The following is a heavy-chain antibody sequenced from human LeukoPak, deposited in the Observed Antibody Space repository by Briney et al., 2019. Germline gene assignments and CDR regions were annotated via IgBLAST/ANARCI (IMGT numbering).Heavy chain of an antibody. CDR3: ARGSGYSYVDY. CDR2: ISYDGSNK. CDR1: GFTFSSYA. J-gene: IGHJ4*02. D-gene: IGHD5-18*01. V-gene: IGHV3-30-3*01. Sequence: PGGSLRLSCAASGFTFSSYAMHWVRQAPGKGLEWVAVISYDGSNKYYADSVKGRFTISRDNSKNTLYLQMNSLRAEDTAVYYCARGSGYSYVDYWGQGTLVTVSS.